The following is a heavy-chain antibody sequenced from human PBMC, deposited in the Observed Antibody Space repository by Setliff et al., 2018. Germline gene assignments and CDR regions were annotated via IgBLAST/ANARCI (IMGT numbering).Heavy chain of an antibody. D-gene: IGHD3-3*01. J-gene: IGHJ6*02. CDR3: AGEFFWSGYTDRQYYFYGMDV. Sequence: SVKVSCKASGGTFSSYAISWVRQAPGQGFEWMGGIIPVFGTADYAQKSQGRVTITADESTTTFYMEVSSLRSDDTAVYYCAGEFFWSGYTDRQYYFYGMDVWGQGTTGTSP. V-gene: IGHV1-69*13. CDR1: GGTFSSYA. CDR2: IIPVFGTA.